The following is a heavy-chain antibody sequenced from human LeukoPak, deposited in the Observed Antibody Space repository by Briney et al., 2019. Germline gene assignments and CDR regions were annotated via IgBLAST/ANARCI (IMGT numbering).Heavy chain of an antibody. Sequence: SETLSLTCAVYGGSFSGYYWSWIRQPPGKGLEWIGEINHSGSTNYNPSLKSRVTISVDTSKNQFSLKLSSVTAAGTAVYYCATLWFGELSFDYWGQGTLVTVSS. CDR1: GGSFSGYY. D-gene: IGHD3-10*01. CDR3: ATLWFGELSFDY. V-gene: IGHV4-34*01. J-gene: IGHJ4*02. CDR2: INHSGST.